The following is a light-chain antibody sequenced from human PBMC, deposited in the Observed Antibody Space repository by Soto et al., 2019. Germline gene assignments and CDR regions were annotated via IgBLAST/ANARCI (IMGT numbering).Light chain of an antibody. CDR3: QQYNSYSPT. CDR1: QSISVW. Sequence: DIQMTQSPSTLSASVGDRVTITCRASQSISVWLAWYQQKAGKAPNLLIYKASRLESGVPSRFSGSGSETEFTLTISGLQPGDSATYYCQQYNSYSPTFGQGTRW. CDR2: KAS. V-gene: IGKV1-5*03. J-gene: IGKJ1*01.